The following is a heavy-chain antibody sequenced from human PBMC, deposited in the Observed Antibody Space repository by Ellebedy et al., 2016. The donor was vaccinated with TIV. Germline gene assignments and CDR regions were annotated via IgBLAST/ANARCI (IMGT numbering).Heavy chain of an antibody. CDR2: IYWDDDK. D-gene: IGHD3-22*01. J-gene: IGHJ5*02. V-gene: IGHV2-5*02. Sequence: SGPTLVKPTQTLTLTCTFSGFSLSTNEVAVGWIRQPPGKALEWLALIYWDDDKRYSPSLKSRLTITKDTSKNLVVLTMTNMHPVDTATYYCVYRRSYDSGVYFSGWFDPWGQGTLVTVSA. CDR1: GFSLSTNEVA. CDR3: VYRRSYDSGVYFSGWFDP.